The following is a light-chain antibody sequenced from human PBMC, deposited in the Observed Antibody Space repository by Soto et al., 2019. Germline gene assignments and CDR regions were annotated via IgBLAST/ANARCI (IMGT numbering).Light chain of an antibody. CDR1: QSISST. CDR3: QQSYGNPQQT. J-gene: IGKJ2*01. CDR2: DAS. V-gene: IGKV1-39*01. Sequence: EIQMTQSPSSLSASVGDRVTLTCRASQSISSTLYWYQQKQGKAPKLLIYDASSLQIAVPSRFSGSGSGTYCALTISSLPPEDLAADYCQQSYGNPQQTFGHGTKLEIK.